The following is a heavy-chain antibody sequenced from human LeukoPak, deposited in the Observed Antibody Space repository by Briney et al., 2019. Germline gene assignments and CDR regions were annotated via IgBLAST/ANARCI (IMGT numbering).Heavy chain of an antibody. CDR2: IYNSVNT. CDR1: GASVSSASY. D-gene: IGHD1-26*01. Sequence: SETLSLTCTVSGASVSSASYWTWIRQPPGKGVEWIAHIYNSVNTNYNPSLKSRVTISVDTSKNQFSLRLNSVTAADTAVYFCARSRAFNSGAFDPWGQGSLVTVSS. V-gene: IGHV4-61*01. CDR3: ARSRAFNSGAFDP. J-gene: IGHJ5*02.